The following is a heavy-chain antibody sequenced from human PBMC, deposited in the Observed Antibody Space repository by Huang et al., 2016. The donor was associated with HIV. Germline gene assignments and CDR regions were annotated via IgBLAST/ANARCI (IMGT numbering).Heavy chain of an antibody. J-gene: IGHJ5*02. CDR1: GGTFSSYA. CDR2: LIPLFCPA. V-gene: IGHV1-69*13. Sequence: QVLLVQSGAEVRKSGSSAKVSCTALGGTFSSYAISLVRQAPGQGLEWRGGLIPLFCPANYTQKFQGRVTITVDESTNTGYMELTRLTSEDTAVYYCARTAYSYGFRQGYNWFDPWGQGTPVTVSS. D-gene: IGHD5-18*01. CDR3: ARTAYSYGFRQGYNWFDP.